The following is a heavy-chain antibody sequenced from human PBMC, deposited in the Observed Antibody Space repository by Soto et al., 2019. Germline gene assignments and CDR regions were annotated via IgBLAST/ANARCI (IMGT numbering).Heavy chain of an antibody. CDR1: GFTFNNYA. J-gene: IGHJ4*02. Sequence: HPAGSLRLSCGASGFTFNNYALTWVRHAPGKGLEWVSTISVSGGSTHYADSVKGRFTISRDNSKKTLYLQMHSLRAEDTAVYYCAKGLYYYESSGYRLFDYWGQGTQVTVSS. CDR2: ISVSGGST. CDR3: AKGLYYYESSGYRLFDY. V-gene: IGHV3-23*01. D-gene: IGHD3-22*01.